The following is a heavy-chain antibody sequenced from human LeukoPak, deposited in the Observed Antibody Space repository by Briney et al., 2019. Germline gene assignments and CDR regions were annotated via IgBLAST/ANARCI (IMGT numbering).Heavy chain of an antibody. CDR3: ARDYYSNYVGSLDY. D-gene: IGHD4-11*01. J-gene: IGHJ4*02. V-gene: IGHV3-11*01. CDR1: GFTFSDYY. CDR2: ISSSGSTI. Sequence: PGGSLRLSCAASGFTFSDYYMSWIRQAPGKGLEWVSYISSSGSTIYYADSVKGRFTISRDNAKNSLYLQMSSLRAEDTAVYYRARDYYSNYVGSLDYWGQGTLVTVSS.